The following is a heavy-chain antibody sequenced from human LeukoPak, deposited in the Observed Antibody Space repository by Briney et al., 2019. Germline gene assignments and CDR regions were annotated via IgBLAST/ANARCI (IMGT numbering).Heavy chain of an antibody. CDR3: ARDYYGSSGYYYFDY. V-gene: IGHV4-39*01. CDR1: GGSISSSSYY. CDR2: MYYSGST. J-gene: IGHJ4*02. Sequence: SETLSLTCTVSGGSISSSSYYWGWIRQPPGKGLEWIGSMYYSGSTYYNPSLKSRVTISVDTSKNQFSLNLSSVTAADTAVYFCARDYYGSSGYYYFDYWGQGTLVTVSS. D-gene: IGHD3-22*01.